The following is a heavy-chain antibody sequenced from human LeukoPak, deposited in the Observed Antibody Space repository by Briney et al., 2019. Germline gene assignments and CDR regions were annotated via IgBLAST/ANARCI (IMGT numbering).Heavy chain of an antibody. CDR1: GATSTSYA. V-gene: IGHV1-69*04. CDR2: ITPILGIA. J-gene: IGHJ4*02. Sequence: SSEKLSCKASGATSTSYAISWARQPPGQGHEWMGRITPILGIANYAQKFQGRVTITADKSTSTAYMELSSLRSEDTAVYYCARDQTPGYFVYWGQGTLVTVSS. CDR3: ARDQTPGYFVY.